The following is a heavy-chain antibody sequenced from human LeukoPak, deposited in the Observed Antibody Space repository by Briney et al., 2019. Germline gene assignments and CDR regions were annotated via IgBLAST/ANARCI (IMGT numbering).Heavy chain of an antibody. CDR2: ISGSGAST. CDR3: ATGRAIEVLSAFNY. D-gene: IGHD2-15*01. V-gene: IGHV3-23*01. J-gene: IGHJ4*02. Sequence: GGSLRLSCAASEIIFSSYAMNWVRRAPGKGLEWLSAISGSGASTYYADSVKGRFTISRDNSLDTVYLQMDSLRADDTAVYYCATGRAIEVLSAFNYWGRGTVVTVSS. CDR1: EIIFSSYA.